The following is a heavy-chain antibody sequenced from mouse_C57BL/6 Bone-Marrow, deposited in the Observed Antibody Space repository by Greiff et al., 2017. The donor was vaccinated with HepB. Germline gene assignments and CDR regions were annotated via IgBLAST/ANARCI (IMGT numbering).Heavy chain of an antibody. Sequence: EVQLQQSGPELVKPGASVKISCKASGYSFTDYNMNWVKQSNGKSLEWIGVINPNYGTTSYNQKFKGKATLTVDQSSSTAYMQLNSLTSEDSAVYYCASLYYYGSRWYFYVWGTGTTVTVSS. J-gene: IGHJ1*03. V-gene: IGHV1-39*01. CDR2: INPNYGTT. CDR1: GYSFTDYN. D-gene: IGHD1-1*01. CDR3: ASLYYYGSRWYFYV.